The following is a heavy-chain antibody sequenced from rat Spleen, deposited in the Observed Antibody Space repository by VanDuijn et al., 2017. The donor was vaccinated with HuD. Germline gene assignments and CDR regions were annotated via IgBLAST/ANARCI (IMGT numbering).Heavy chain of an antibody. D-gene: IGHD4-1*01. CDR2: ISTGGST. Sequence: EVQLVESGGGLVQPGRSLKLSCAASGFTFSNYYMAWVRQAPTKGLEWVASISTGGSTYYPDSVKGRFTISRDNAKCTLYLQMNSLRSEDTATYYCTRVRTGGYFDYWGQGVMVTVSS. CDR1: GFTFSNYY. CDR3: TRVRTGGYFDY. V-gene: IGHV5S23*01. J-gene: IGHJ2*01.